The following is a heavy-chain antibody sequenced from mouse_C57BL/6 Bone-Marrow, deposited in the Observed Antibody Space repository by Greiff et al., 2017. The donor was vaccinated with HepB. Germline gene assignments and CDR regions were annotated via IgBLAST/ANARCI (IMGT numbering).Heavy chain of an antibody. Sequence: VQRVESGAELARPGASVKLSCKASGYTFTSYGISWVKQRTGQGLEWIGEIYPRSGNTYYNEKFKGKATLTADKSSSTAYMELRSLTSEDSAVYFCAREGGYYDYLYWGQGTTLTVSS. CDR2: IYPRSGNT. J-gene: IGHJ2*01. CDR3: AREGGYYDYLY. V-gene: IGHV1-81*01. CDR1: GYTFTSYG. D-gene: IGHD2-4*01.